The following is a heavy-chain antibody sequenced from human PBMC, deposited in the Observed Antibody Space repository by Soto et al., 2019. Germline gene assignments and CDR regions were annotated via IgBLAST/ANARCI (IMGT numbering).Heavy chain of an antibody. D-gene: IGHD5-12*01. CDR3: ARHSGGYDRRYFDY. J-gene: IGHJ4*02. V-gene: IGHV4-39*01. CDR1: GGSISSSSYY. CDR2: IYYSGST. Sequence: SETLSLTCTVSGGSISSSSYYWGWIRQPPGKGLEWIGSIYYSGSTYYNPSLKSRVTISVDTSKNQFSLKLSSVTAADTAVYYCARHSGGYDRRYFDYWGQGTLVTVSS.